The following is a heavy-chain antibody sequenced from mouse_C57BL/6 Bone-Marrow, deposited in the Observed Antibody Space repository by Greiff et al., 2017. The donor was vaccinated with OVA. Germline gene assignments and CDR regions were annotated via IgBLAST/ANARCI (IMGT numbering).Heavy chain of an antibody. J-gene: IGHJ1*03. CDR1: GFTFSSYG. V-gene: IGHV5-6*01. D-gene: IGHD1-1*01. Sequence: EVKLMESGGDLVKPGGSLKLSCAASGFTFSSYGMSWVRQTPDKRLEWVATISSGGSYTYYPDSVKGRFTISRDNAKNTLYLQMSSLKSEDTAMYYCAIHLYGSSYWYFDVWGTGTTVTVSS. CDR3: AIHLYGSSYWYFDV. CDR2: ISSGGSYT.